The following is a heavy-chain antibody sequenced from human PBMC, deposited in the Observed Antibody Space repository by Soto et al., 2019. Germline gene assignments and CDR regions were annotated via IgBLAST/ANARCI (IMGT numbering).Heavy chain of an antibody. CDR1: GFTFSSYA. CDR2: ISYDGSNK. CDR3: LSGGYYYGVDV. D-gene: IGHD1-26*01. Sequence: PGGSLRLSCAASGFTFSSYAMHWVRQAPGKGLEWVAVISYDGSNKYYADSVKGRFTISRDNSKNTLYLQMNSLRAGDTAVYYCLSGGYYYGVDVWGQGTTVTVS. V-gene: IGHV3-30-3*01. J-gene: IGHJ6*02.